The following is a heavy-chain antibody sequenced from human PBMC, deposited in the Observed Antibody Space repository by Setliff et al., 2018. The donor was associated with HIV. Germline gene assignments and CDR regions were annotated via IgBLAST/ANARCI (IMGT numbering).Heavy chain of an antibody. CDR3: ARDVITDDYAAFDI. J-gene: IGHJ3*02. CDR1: GYTFTDNY. D-gene: IGHD3-22*01. V-gene: IGHV1-2*02. Sequence: ASVKVSCKASGYTFTDNYIHWVRQAPGQGLEWMAWINSASGGTNYAQNFQGRVTVTRDTSINTVYLEVNGLKSDDTAVYYCARDVITDDYAAFDIWGQGTMVTVSS. CDR2: INSASGGT.